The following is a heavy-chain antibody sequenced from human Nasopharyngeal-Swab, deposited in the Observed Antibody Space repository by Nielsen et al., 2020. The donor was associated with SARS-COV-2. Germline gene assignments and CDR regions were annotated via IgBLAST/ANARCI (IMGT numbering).Heavy chain of an antibody. CDR1: GFTFSNYA. CDR3: ASQERGGSGSS. V-gene: IGHV3-23*01. CDR2: ISASGEST. Sequence: GESLKISCAASGFTFSNYAMTWVRQAPGKGLEWVSTISASGESTFYGDSVKGRFTISRDNAKNSLFLEMNSLRAEDTAVYYCASQERGGSGSSWGRGTLVTVSS. J-gene: IGHJ4*02. D-gene: IGHD3-10*01.